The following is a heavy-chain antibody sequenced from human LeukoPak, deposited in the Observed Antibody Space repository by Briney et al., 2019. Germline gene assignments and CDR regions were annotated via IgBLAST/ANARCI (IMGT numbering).Heavy chain of an antibody. CDR3: AHSEGLPAAAHFDY. D-gene: IGHD6-13*01. CDR2: IYWDDDK. Sequence: GSGPTLVKPTQTLTLTCTFSGFSLSTSGVGVGWIRQPPGKALEWLTLIYWDDDKRYSPSLKSRLTITKDTSKNQVVLTMTNMDPVDTATYYCAHSEGLPAAAHFDYWGQGTLVTVSS. V-gene: IGHV2-5*02. J-gene: IGHJ4*02. CDR1: GFSLSTSGVG.